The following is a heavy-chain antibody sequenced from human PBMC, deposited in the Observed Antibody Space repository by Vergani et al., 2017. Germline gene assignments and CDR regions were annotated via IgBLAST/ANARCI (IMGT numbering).Heavy chain of an antibody. CDR3: ARDRIRSYGAYYYYYGMDV. D-gene: IGHD1-26*01. CDR2: ISSSSSTI. Sequence: EVQLVESGGGLVQPGGSLRLSCAASGFTFSSYSMNWVRQAPGKGLEWVSYISSSSSTIYYADSVKGRFTISRDNAKNSLYLQMNSLRAEDTAVYYCARDRIRSYGAYYYYYGMDVWGQGTTVTGSS. CDR1: GFTFSSYS. V-gene: IGHV3-48*01. J-gene: IGHJ6*02.